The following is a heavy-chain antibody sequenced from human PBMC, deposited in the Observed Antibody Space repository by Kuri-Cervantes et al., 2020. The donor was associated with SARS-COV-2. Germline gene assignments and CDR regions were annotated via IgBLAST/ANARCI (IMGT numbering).Heavy chain of an antibody. Sequence: GGSLRLSCAASGFTFSSYGMSWVRQAPGKGLEWVANIKQDGSGKYYVDSVKGRLTISRDNAKSSLYLQMNSLRAEDTAVYYCARVRYYDDRNGSHHYMDVWGKGTTVTVSS. D-gene: IGHD3-22*01. CDR1: GFTFSSYG. V-gene: IGHV3-7*03. CDR2: IKQDGSGK. J-gene: IGHJ6*03. CDR3: ARVRYYDDRNGSHHYMDV.